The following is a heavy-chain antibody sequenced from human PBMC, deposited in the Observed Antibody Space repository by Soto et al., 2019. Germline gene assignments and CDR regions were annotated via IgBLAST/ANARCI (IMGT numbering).Heavy chain of an antibody. J-gene: IGHJ3*02. V-gene: IGHV3-21*01. CDR2: ISSSSSYI. CDR3: ARACTNGVCYFLPI. Sequence: GGSLRLSCAASGFTFSSYSMNWVRQAPGKGLEWVSSISSSSSYIYYADSVKGRFTISRDNAKNSLYLQMNSLRAEDTAVYYCARACTNGVCYFLPIWGQGTMVTVSS. CDR1: GFTFSSYS. D-gene: IGHD2-8*01.